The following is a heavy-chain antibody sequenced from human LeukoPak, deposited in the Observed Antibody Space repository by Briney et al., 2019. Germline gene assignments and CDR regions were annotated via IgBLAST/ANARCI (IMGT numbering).Heavy chain of an antibody. CDR1: GFTFRSYE. J-gene: IGHJ3*02. CDR2: ISSSGTI. Sequence: PGGSLRLSCAASGFTFRSYEMNWVRQAPGKGLEWVSYISSSGTIYYADSVKGRFTISRDNAKNSLYLHMNSLRAEDTAVYYCARGGYCSGGTCYSYNAFDIWGQRTMVTVSS. CDR3: ARGGYCSGGTCYSYNAFDI. D-gene: IGHD2-15*01. V-gene: IGHV3-48*03.